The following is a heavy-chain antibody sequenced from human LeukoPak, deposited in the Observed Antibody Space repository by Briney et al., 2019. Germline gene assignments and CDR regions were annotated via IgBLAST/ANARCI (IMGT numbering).Heavy chain of an antibody. CDR3: EREWFGESN. J-gene: IGHJ4*02. D-gene: IGHD3-10*01. CDR2: IAYDGSKT. CDR1: GFIFSSSN. Sequence: TGGPLRLSCAPSGFIFSSSNMHWVRQSPGRGLEWLALIAYDGSKTYYTESVKGRFTISRDNFKNMLFLQMDSLSAEDTAMYYCEREWFGESNWGQGTPVIVSS. V-gene: IGHV3-30*04.